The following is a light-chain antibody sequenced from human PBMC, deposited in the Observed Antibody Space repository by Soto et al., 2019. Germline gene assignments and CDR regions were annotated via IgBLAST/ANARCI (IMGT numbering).Light chain of an antibody. J-gene: IGLJ2*01. CDR1: SSNIGSNT. V-gene: IGLV1-47*01. Sequence: QSVLTQPRSASGTPGQRVTISCSGSSSNIGSNTVNWYQQLPGTAPKLLIYRNNQRPSGVPDRFSGSKSGTSASLAISGLRSEDEADYYCAAWDDSLSGVVFGGGTKLTVL. CDR2: RNN. CDR3: AAWDDSLSGVV.